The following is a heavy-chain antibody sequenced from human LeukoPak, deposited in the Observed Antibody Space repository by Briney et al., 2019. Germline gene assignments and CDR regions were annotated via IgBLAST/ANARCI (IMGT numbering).Heavy chain of an antibody. CDR3: ARGGGPNGDAFDG. D-gene: IGHD2-15*01. CDR2: IIPIFGTA. Sequence: SVKVSCEASGDTFSSYYISWVRQAPGQGLEWMGGIIPIFGTANYAQKFQGRVTITADASTSTVYMELSSLRSEDTSVYYCARGGGPNGDAFDGWDQGTMVTVSS. J-gene: IGHJ3*01. CDR1: GDTFSSYY. V-gene: IGHV1-69*13.